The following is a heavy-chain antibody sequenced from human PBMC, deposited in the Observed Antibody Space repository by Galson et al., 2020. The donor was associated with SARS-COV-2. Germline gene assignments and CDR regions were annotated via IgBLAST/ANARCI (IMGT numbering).Heavy chain of an antibody. D-gene: IGHD1-1*01. CDR1: GFSFNNYD. J-gene: IGHJ5*02. CDR2: IDTRGGT. V-gene: IGHV3-13*01. Sequence: GGSLRLSCAASGFSFNNYDMHWVRQRPGKGLEWVSGIDTRGGTFYPDSVKGRFTISRENGRSTLYLQMNSLRAEDTAVYYCGRGWGMERRGNWFDPWGQGTLVTVSS. CDR3: GRGWGMERRGNWFDP.